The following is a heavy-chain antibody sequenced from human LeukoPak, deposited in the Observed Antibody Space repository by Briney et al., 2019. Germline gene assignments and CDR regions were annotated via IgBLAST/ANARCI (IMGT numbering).Heavy chain of an antibody. CDR3: AKAFGRATYDF. J-gene: IGHJ4*02. D-gene: IGHD1-26*01. Sequence: GGSLRLSCAASGFTFSSHTVGWVRQAPGKGLEWVSGISGSGVKTYYADSVKGRFTISRDNSKNTLYLQMDSLRAEDTAVYYCAKAFGRATYDFWGQGILVTVSS. CDR1: GFTFSSHT. V-gene: IGHV3-23*01. CDR2: ISGSGVKT.